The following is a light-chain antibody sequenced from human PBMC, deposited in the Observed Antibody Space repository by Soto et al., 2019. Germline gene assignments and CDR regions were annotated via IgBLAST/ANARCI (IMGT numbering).Light chain of an antibody. CDR1: SSDVGGYNY. CDR2: DGS. CDR3: SSYTGSSTPLV. J-gene: IGLJ2*01. V-gene: IGLV2-14*01. Sequence: QSALTQPASVSGSPGQSITISCTGTSSDVGGYNYVSWYQQHPGKAPKLMIYDGSNRPSGVSNRFSGSKSGNTASLTISGLQAEDEADYYCSSYTGSSTPLVFGGGTKLTVL.